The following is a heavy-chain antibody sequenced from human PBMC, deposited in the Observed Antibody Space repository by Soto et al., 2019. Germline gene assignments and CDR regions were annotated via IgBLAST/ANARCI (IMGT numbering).Heavy chain of an antibody. J-gene: IGHJ5*02. CDR1: GFTFTSYA. CDR2: ISASGGTT. Sequence: EVQLLESGGDLVHPGGSLSLSCAASGFTFTSYAMTWVRQAPEKGLEWVSSISASGGTTYYTDSVKGRFTISRDNSKNTLFLQMNSLRAEDTAVYYCAKAWGWFDPWGQGTLDTVSS. CDR3: AKAWGWFDP. D-gene: IGHD3-16*01. V-gene: IGHV3-23*01.